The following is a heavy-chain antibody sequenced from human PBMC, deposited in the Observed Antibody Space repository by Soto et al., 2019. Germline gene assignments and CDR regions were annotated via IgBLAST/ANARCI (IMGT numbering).Heavy chain of an antibody. CDR1: GGSISSADYY. CDR2: MHRNGGA. J-gene: IGHJ4*02. Sequence: SETLSLTCTVSGGSISSADYYWSWIRQPPGKGLEWIGYMHRNGGAYYNPSLKSRVAILVDTSNNQFSLRLSAVTAADTAVSYCATDVNALYYFDNWGQGTLVTVSS. CDR3: ATDVNALYYFDN. V-gene: IGHV4-30-4*01. D-gene: IGHD3-10*02.